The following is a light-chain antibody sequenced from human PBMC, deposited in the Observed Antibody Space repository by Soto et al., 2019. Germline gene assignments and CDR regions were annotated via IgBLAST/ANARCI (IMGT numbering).Light chain of an antibody. CDR3: SSYAGTYSYV. J-gene: IGLJ1*01. CDR1: SSDVGGYNY. Sequence: QSVLTQPRSVSGSHGQSVTISCTETSSDVGGYNYVSWYQQHPGTAPKLIIFGVSKRPSGVPDRFSGSKSGNTASLSISGLQAEDEADYYCSSYAGTYSYVLGTGTKVTVL. V-gene: IGLV2-11*01. CDR2: GVS.